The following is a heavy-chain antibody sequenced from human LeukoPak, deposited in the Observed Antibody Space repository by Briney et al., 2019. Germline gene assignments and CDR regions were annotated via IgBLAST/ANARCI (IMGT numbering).Heavy chain of an antibody. D-gene: IGHD2-2*02. CDR2: INPSGGST. V-gene: IGHV1-46*01. Sequence: ASVKVSCKASGYILTSYYMHWVRQAPGQGLEWMGMINPSGGSTSYAQKFQGRVTMTRDTSTSTVYMELSSLRSEDTAVYYCARDQTDCSSTSCYNFHYGMDVWGQGTTVTVSS. J-gene: IGHJ6*02. CDR3: ARDQTDCSSTSCYNFHYGMDV. CDR1: GYILTSYY.